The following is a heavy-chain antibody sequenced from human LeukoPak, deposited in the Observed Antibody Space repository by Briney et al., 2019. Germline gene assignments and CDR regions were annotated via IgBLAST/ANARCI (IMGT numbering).Heavy chain of an antibody. J-gene: IGHJ6*03. CDR3: ARAPPAADIALGYYMDV. V-gene: IGHV3-7*04. D-gene: IGHD5-12*01. Sequence: GGSLRLSCAASGFTFSSYWMSLLRQPPGQGLKEVANIKQDGSKKYYAASVTGRFPTSTDNAKNSLSLQINRLRAADTAVYNSARAPPAADIALGYYMDVWGKGTTVTVSS. CDR2: IKQDGSKK. CDR1: GFTFSSYW.